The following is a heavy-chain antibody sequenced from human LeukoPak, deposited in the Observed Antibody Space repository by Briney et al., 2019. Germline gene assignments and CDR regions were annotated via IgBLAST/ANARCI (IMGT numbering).Heavy chain of an antibody. CDR3: AKDWRADY. V-gene: IGHV3-23*01. CDR2: VGSSGAGT. J-gene: IGHJ4*02. Sequence: GGSLRLSCVASGFTFSNYPMTWVRQAAGKGLEWVSAVGSSGAGTKYAESVKGRFTISRDNSKNTLHLQMNSLRDEDTAVYYCAKDWRADYWGQGTLVTVSS. CDR1: GFTFSNYP.